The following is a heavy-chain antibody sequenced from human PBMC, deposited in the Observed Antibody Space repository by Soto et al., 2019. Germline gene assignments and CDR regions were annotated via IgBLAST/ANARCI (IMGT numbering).Heavy chain of an antibody. CDR1: GGSFSGYY. J-gene: IGHJ5*02. CDR2: INHSGST. D-gene: IGHD2-15*01. Sequence: SETLSLTCAVYGGSFSGYYWSWIRQPPGKGLEWTGEINHSGSTNYNPSLKSRVTISVDTSKNQFSLKLSSVTAADTAVYYCARGGGIVVVVAAKNNWFDPWGQGTLVTVSS. CDR3: ARGGGIVVVVAAKNNWFDP. V-gene: IGHV4-34*01.